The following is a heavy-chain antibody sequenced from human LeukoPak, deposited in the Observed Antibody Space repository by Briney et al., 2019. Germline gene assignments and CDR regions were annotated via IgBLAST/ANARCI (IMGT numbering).Heavy chain of an antibody. J-gene: IGHJ4*02. CDR3: KSGGAAPGSFDY. V-gene: IGHV3-7*01. D-gene: IGHD1-1*01. Sequence: GGSLRLSCAASGFTFSSYWMSWMRQAPGKGPEWVANIKYDGNEEYYVDSVKGRFTISRDNAKNSLYLQLNSLRVEDTAVYYCKSGGAAPGSFDYWGQGTLVTVAS. CDR1: GFTFSSYW. CDR2: IKYDGNEE.